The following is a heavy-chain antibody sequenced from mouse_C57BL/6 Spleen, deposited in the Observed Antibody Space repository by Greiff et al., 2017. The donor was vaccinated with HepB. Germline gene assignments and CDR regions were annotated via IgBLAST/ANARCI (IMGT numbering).Heavy chain of an antibody. CDR3: ARSYDYRAWFAY. CDR2: INPNNGGT. CDR1: GYTFTDYN. Sequence: EVQLQQSGPELVKPGASVKIPCKASGYTFTDYNMDWVKQSHGKSLEWIGDINPNNGGTIYNQKFKGKATLTVDKSSSTAYMELRSLTSAETAVYYCARSYDYRAWFAYWGQGTLVTVSA. D-gene: IGHD2-4*01. J-gene: IGHJ3*01. V-gene: IGHV1-18*01.